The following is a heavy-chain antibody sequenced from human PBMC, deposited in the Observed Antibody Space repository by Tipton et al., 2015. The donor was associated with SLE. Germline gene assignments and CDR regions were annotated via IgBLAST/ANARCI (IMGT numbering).Heavy chain of an antibody. CDR1: GGSFSGYY. CDR3: ARHRRGGRSGVDYGMDV. D-gene: IGHD2-15*01. J-gene: IGHJ6*01. V-gene: IGHV4-34*01. CDR2: INHSGST. Sequence: TLSLTCAVYGGSFSGYYWSWIRQPPGKGLEWIGEINHSGSTNYNPSLKSRVTISVDTSKNQFSLKLTSLTAADTAVYYCARHRRGGRSGVDYGMDVWGQGTTVTVS.